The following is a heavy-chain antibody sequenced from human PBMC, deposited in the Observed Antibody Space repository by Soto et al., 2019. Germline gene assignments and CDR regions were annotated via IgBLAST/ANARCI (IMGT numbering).Heavy chain of an antibody. V-gene: IGHV3-21*01. CDR3: ASWGGSYNLDY. D-gene: IGHD1-26*01. J-gene: IGHJ4*01. Sequence: EVQLVESGGGLVKPGGSLRLSCAASGFTFSTYSMSWVRQAPGKGLEWVSSISSSSRYIYYADSVKGRFTSSRDNAKNSLYLQMNSLRAEDTAVYYCASWGGSYNLDYRGQGTLVTVSS. CDR1: GFTFSTYS. CDR2: ISSSSRYI.